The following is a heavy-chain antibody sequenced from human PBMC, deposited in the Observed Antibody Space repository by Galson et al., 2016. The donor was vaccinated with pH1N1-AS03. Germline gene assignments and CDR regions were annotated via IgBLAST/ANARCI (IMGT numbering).Heavy chain of an antibody. J-gene: IGHJ3*02. CDR1: GDSVSSNIDA. CDR3: AIGRDSGFEI. D-gene: IGHD5-24*01. V-gene: IGHV6-1*01. CDR2: TYWRSKWYI. Sequence: CAISGDSVSSNIDAWNWIRHSPSRGLEWLGRTYWRSKWYIDYALSLKSRITINPDTSKNQFSLQLTSVIPDDTAVYYYAIGRDSGFEIWGQGAKVTGSS.